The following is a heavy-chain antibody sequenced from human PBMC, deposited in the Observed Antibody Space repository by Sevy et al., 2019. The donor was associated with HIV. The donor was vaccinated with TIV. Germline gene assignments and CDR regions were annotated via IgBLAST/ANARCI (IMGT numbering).Heavy chain of an antibody. V-gene: IGHV3-30*02. CDR2: IWSDGGFQ. J-gene: IGHJ5*02. CDR3: ARDAGYSVNWYPRFDP. D-gene: IGHD6-13*01. CDR1: GFTFRNYA. Sequence: GGSLRLSCAATGFTFRNYAMHWVRQAPGKGMEWVAIIWSDGGFQYHGDSVKGRFTISRDDSKSSLYLQMNTLRAEDTAVYYCARDAGYSVNWYPRFDPWGQGTLVTVSS.